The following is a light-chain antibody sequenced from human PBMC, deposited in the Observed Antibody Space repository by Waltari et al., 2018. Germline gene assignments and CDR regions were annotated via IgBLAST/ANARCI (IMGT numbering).Light chain of an antibody. CDR2: DDK. CDR3: QVWDSDSDHYI. V-gene: IGLV3-21*02. Sequence: SYVLTQAPSASVDPGQTARRTCEGKYSGRKRVHGYQQRPGQAPVLVVYDDKDRPPGIPDRFSGSNSGNTATLTISRVEAGDEGDYFCQVWDSDSDHYIFASGTKVTVL. CDR1: YSGRKR. J-gene: IGLJ1*01.